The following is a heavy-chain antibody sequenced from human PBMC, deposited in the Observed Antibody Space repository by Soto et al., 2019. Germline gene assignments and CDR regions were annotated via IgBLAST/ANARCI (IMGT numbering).Heavy chain of an antibody. CDR3: ARGLNFDL. CDR1: AGSFRGYY. Sequence: QVQPQQWGAGLLKPSETLSLTCAVDAGSFRGYYWSWIRQAPGKGLEWIAEIIHSGNTDYNPSLKSRVRISVDTSRNQFSLNLTSVTAADTAVYYCARGLNFDLWGRGTLVTVSP. J-gene: IGHJ2*01. V-gene: IGHV4-34*01. CDR2: IIHSGNT.